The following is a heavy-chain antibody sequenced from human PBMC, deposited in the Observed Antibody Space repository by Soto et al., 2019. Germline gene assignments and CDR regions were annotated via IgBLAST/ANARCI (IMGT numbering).Heavy chain of an antibody. V-gene: IGHV1-69*13. CDR1: GGTLRKYA. J-gene: IGHJ4*02. CDR2: IIPIFGTA. CDR3: ARSGFPGIAAY. D-gene: IGHD6-13*01. Sequence: GASVKVSCQACGGTLRKYAINWVRQAPGEGLEWMGGIIPIFGTANYAQKLQGRVTITADESTSTAYMELSSLRSEDTVVYYCARSGFPGIAAYWGQGTLVTVSS.